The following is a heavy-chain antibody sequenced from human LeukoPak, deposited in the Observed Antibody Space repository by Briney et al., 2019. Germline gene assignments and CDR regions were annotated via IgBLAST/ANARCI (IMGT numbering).Heavy chain of an antibody. Sequence: PGGSLRLSCAASGFTVSSNYMSWVRQAPGKGLEWVSDIYSGGSTYYADSVKGRFTISRDNSKNTLYLQMNSLRAEDTAVYYCARTTYYYDSSGYFDYWGQGTLVTVSS. CDR3: ARTTYYYDSSGYFDY. D-gene: IGHD3-22*01. CDR2: IYSGGST. CDR1: GFTVSSNY. J-gene: IGHJ4*02. V-gene: IGHV3-53*01.